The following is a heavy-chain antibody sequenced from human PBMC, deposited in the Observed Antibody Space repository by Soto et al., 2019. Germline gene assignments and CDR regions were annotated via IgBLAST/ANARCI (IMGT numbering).Heavy chain of an antibody. D-gene: IGHD3-16*01. Sequence: PGGSLRLSSAASGFTVSTKDMSWVRQAPGKGLEWVSVIYSGGSTFYADSVRGRFTISRDNSKNTVNLQMNSLRAEDTAVYYCARDPWAADYWGQGTLVTVSS. CDR3: ARDPWAADY. J-gene: IGHJ4*02. CDR1: GFTVSTKD. V-gene: IGHV3-66*01. CDR2: IYSGGST.